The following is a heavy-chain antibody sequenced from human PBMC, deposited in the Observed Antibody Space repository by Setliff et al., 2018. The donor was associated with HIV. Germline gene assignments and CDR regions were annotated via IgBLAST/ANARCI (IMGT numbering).Heavy chain of an antibody. J-gene: IGHJ4*02. CDR2: INPSGGST. V-gene: IGHV1-46*01. CDR3: ARDLSISNPYYDILTGPGVY. Sequence: ASVKVSCKASGYTFTSYHMYWVRQASGQGLEWMGAINPSGGSTRYAQKFQGRVTMTRDTSTSTVYMELSSLRSEDTAVYYCARDLSISNPYYDILTGPGVYWGQGTLVT. CDR1: GYTFTSYH. D-gene: IGHD3-9*01.